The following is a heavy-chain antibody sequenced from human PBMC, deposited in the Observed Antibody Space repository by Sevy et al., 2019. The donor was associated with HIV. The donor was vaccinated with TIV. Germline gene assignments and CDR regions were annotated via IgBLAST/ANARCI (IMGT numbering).Heavy chain of an antibody. V-gene: IGHV4-59*01. CDR2: IYFSGST. CDR1: GDSISNYY. Sequence: SETLSLTCTVSGDSISNYYWTWIRQPPGKGLEWIGYIYFSGSTDYNPSLKSRVTISVDTSKNQFSLKLSSVTAADTAVYYRARDGYSYGYPYYYYGMDVWGQGTTVTVSS. CDR3: ARDGYSYGYPYYYYGMDV. D-gene: IGHD5-18*01. J-gene: IGHJ6*01.